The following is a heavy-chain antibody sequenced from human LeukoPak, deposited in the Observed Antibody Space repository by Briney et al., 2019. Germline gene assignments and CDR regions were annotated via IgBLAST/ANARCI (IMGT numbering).Heavy chain of an antibody. CDR2: ISPSGDST. J-gene: IGHJ4*02. D-gene: IGHD1-7*01. Sequence: GASVKVSCKASGYTFTSYYVHWVRQAPGQGLEWMGIISPSGDSTSYAQNFQGRVTMTRDTSTSTVYMELRSLRPEDTAVYYCAGIHNWNYAIDYWGQGTLVTVSS. CDR3: AGIHNWNYAIDY. CDR1: GYTFTSYY. V-gene: IGHV1-46*01.